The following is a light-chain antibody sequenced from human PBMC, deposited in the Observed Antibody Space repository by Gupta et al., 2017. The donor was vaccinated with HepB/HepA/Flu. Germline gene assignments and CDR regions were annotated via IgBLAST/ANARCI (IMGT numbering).Light chain of an antibody. V-gene: IGKV4-1*01. CDR3: QQYYSIPPA. CDR1: QTVLYSSNNKNY. Sequence: DIVMTQSPDSLAVSLGERATINSKSSQTVLYSSNNKNYLAWYQQKPGQPPKLLIYWASARESGVPDRFRGSGSGTDFTLTITSLQAEDFAVYYCQQYYSIPPAFGPGTKVELK. J-gene: IGKJ1*01. CDR2: WAS.